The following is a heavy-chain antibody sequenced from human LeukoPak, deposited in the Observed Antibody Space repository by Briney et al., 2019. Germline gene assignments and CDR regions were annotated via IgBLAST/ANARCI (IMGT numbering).Heavy chain of an antibody. Sequence: PSETLSLTCTVSGGSISSSSYYWGWLRQPPGTGLEWIGSIYYSGSTYYNPSLKSRVTISVDTSKNQFSLKLSSVTAADTAVYYCARTDGSGSYSTLYYYYYMDVWGKGTTVTVSS. J-gene: IGHJ6*03. CDR2: IYYSGST. D-gene: IGHD3-10*01. CDR1: GGSISSSSYY. V-gene: IGHV4-39*07. CDR3: ARTDGSGSYSTLYYYYYMDV.